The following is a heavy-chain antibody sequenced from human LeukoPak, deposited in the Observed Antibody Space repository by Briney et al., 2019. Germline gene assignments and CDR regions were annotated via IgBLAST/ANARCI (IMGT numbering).Heavy chain of an antibody. CDR3: AKHTREGASDTPFDY. D-gene: IGHD2-21*01. CDR2: VYPRDSDT. V-gene: IGHV5-51*01. Sequence: GESLKISCKGFGYNFTNYWIGWVRQAPGKGLEWMGIVYPRDSDTRYSPFFQGLVTISADKSINTAYLQWSSLKASDTAIYYCAKHTREGASDTPFDYWGQGTLVTVSS. J-gene: IGHJ4*02. CDR1: GYNFTNYW.